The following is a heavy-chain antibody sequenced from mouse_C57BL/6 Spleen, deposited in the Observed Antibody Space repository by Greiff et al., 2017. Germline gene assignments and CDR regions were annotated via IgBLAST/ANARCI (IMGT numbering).Heavy chain of an antibody. CDR2: IDPSNGYP. Sequence: EVQLQQPVAELVRPGASVKLSCTASGFNFTNSYMHWVKQRPEQGLEWIGRIDPSNGYPKYTPKFQGKATLTVNTSSSTAYLQLSSLTSEDTAIYYCASYEYGDWLAYWGQGTLVTVSA. CDR1: GFNFTNSY. CDR3: ASYEYGDWLAY. V-gene: IGHV14-3*01. J-gene: IGHJ3*01. D-gene: IGHD1-1*01.